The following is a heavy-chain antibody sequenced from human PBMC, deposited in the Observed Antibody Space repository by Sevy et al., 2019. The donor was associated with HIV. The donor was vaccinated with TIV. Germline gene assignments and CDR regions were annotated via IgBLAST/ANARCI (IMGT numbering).Heavy chain of an antibody. CDR2: IKQDMSEK. V-gene: IGHV3-7*01. CDR1: RFTFSSYA. Sequence: GGSLRLSCAASRFTFSSYAIHWVRQAPGKGLEWVANIKQDMSEKYYADSVKGRFTISRDNARNSLYLQMESLRAEDTVVYYCARAQQVTMLVVIGGLYFDFWGQGTLVTVSS. D-gene: IGHD3-22*01. CDR3: ARAQQVTMLVVIGGLYFDF. J-gene: IGHJ4*02.